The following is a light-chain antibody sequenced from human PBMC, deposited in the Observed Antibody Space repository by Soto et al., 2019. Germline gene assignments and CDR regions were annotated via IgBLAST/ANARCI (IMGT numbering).Light chain of an antibody. Sequence: EILLTQSLVTLSLSPGERATLSCMASQTVSRSYLAWYQQKPGQAPRLLIYGASTRATGIPDRFIGSGSGTDFTLTISRLEPEDFAVFYCQQSVNSPYTFGQGTKVDIK. CDR2: GAS. CDR3: QQSVNSPYT. V-gene: IGKV3-20*01. CDR1: QTVSRSY. J-gene: IGKJ2*01.